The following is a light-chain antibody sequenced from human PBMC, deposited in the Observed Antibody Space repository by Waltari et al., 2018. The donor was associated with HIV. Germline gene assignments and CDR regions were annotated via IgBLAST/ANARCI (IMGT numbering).Light chain of an antibody. CDR1: QSLVFSDGNTY. Sequence: DVVLTQSPLSLPVTLGQPASISCRSSQSLVFSDGNTYLNWFQQRPGQSPRRLISKVSNRDSGVPDRFSGSGSGTDFTLKISRVEAEDVGGYYCMQGTHWPLTFGQGTKVEVK. CDR3: MQGTHWPLT. V-gene: IGKV2-30*01. CDR2: KVS. J-gene: IGKJ1*01.